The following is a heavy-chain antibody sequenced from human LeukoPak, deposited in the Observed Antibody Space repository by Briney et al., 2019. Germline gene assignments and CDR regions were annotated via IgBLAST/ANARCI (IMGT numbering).Heavy chain of an antibody. Sequence: GGSLRLSCAASGFTFSSYEMNWVRQAPGKGLEWVSYISSSGSTIYYADSVKGRLTISRDNAKNSLYLQMNSLRAEDTAVYYCASLGDYYDSSGYYAGNDYWGQGTLVTVSS. D-gene: IGHD3-22*01. CDR2: ISSSGSTI. J-gene: IGHJ4*02. CDR1: GFTFSSYE. V-gene: IGHV3-48*03. CDR3: ASLGDYYDSSGYYAGNDY.